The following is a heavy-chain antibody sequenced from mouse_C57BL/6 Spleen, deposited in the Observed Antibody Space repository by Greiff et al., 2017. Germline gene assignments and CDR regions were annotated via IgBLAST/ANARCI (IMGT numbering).Heavy chain of an antibody. CDR2: INPSSGYT. CDR3: ASELYGSSHH. Sequence: QVQLQQSGAELARPGASVKMSCKASGYTFTSYTMNWVKQRPGQGLEWIGYINPSSGYTKYNQKFKDKATLTADKSSSTAYSQLHSLTSEDSAVYYCASELYGSSHHWGQGTSVTVSS. D-gene: IGHD1-1*01. CDR1: GYTFTSYT. V-gene: IGHV1-4*01. J-gene: IGHJ4*01.